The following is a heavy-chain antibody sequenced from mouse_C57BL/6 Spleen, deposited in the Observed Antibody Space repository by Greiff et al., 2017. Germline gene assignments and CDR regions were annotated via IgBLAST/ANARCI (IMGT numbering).Heavy chain of an antibody. CDR3: AILHCGSSYGHAMDY. V-gene: IGHV1-74*01. Sequence: VQLQQPGAELVKPGASVKVSCKASGYTFTSYWMHWVKQRPGQGLEWIGRIHPSDSDTNYNQKFKGKATLTVDTSSSTAYMQLSSLTSEDSAVYDGAILHCGSSYGHAMDYWGQGTSVTVSS. CDR1: GYTFTSYW. D-gene: IGHD1-1*01. CDR2: IHPSDSDT. J-gene: IGHJ4*01.